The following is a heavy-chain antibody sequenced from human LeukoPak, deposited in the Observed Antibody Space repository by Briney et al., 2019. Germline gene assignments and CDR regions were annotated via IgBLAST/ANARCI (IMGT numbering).Heavy chain of an antibody. CDR3: VRLRCSSTNCHTLYYYYMDV. CDR2: ISYDGNNK. J-gene: IGHJ6*03. V-gene: IGHV3-30-3*01. Sequence: GGSLRLSCAASGFTFSSYAMHWVRQAPGKGLEWVAVISYDGNNKYYADSMKGRFTISRDNAKNSLSLQMNSLRPEDTALYYCVRLRCSSTNCHTLYYYYMDVWGKGTTVTVSS. D-gene: IGHD2-2*02. CDR1: GFTFSSYA.